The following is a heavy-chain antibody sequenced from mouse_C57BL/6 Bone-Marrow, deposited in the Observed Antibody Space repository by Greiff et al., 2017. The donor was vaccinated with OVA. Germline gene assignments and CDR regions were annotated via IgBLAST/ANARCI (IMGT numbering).Heavy chain of an antibody. CDR1: GYTFTSYW. D-gene: IGHD1-1*01. CDR2: IYPSDSET. CDR3: ASPLPDYGSSYGFAY. V-gene: IGHV1-61*01. J-gene: IGHJ3*01. Sequence: VQLQQPGAELVRPGSSVKLSCKASGYTFTSYWMDWVKQRPGQGLEWIGNIYPSDSETHYNQKFKDKATLTVDKSSSTAYRQLSSLTSEDSAVYYCASPLPDYGSSYGFAYWGQGTLVTVSA.